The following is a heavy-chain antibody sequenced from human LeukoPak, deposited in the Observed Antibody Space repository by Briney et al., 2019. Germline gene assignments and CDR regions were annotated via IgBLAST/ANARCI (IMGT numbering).Heavy chain of an antibody. Sequence: SQTLSLTCTVSGGSLSSGDSYWSWIRQPPGTGLEWIGYIYYSGSTYYNPSLKSRVTISVDTAKNQFSLKLSSVTAADTAVYYSARDHYEASAFDIWGQGTMVTVSS. V-gene: IGHV4-30-4*01. CDR2: IYYSGST. D-gene: IGHD3-22*01. CDR1: GGSLSSGDSY. CDR3: ARDHYEASAFDI. J-gene: IGHJ3*02.